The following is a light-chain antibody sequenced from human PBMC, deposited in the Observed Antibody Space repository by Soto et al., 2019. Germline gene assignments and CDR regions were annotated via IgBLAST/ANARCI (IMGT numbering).Light chain of an antibody. CDR1: SSDVCGYNY. CDR3: SSYTTSNTRQIV. V-gene: IGLV2-14*03. Sequence: QSALTQPASVSGSPGQSITISCSGTSSDVCGYNYVSRYQHHPGKAPKLMIFDVSNRPSGVSNRFSGSKSGNTASLTISGLQPEDEADYYCSSYTTSNTRQIVFGTGTKLTVL. CDR2: DVS. J-gene: IGLJ1*01.